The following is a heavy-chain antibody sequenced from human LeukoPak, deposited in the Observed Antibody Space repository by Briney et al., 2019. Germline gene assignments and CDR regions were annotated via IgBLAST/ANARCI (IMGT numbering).Heavy chain of an antibody. CDR1: GHSFSGYY. D-gene: IGHD4-17*01. Sequence: ASVKASCKASGHSFSGYYMHWVRQAPGQGLEWMGWINPASGDTHYAQQFQGRVTMTRDTSISTAYMEMSSPRSDDTAVYYCAQQLGDPEVGYFDYWGQGTLVTVSS. CDR2: INPASGDT. CDR3: AQQLGDPEVGYFDY. V-gene: IGHV1-2*02. J-gene: IGHJ4*02.